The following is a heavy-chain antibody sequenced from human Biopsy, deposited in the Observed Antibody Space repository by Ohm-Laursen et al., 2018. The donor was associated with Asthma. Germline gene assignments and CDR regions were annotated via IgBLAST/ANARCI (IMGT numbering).Heavy chain of an antibody. CDR1: GGTLNTYV. J-gene: IGHJ4*02. CDR3: ARKAGSCISRTCYSLDF. Sequence: SSVKVSCKSLGGTLNTYVIGWVRQAPGQGLEWMGGINSVFGTTTYPQKFQDRVTITADDSTSTVYMELSSLRSEDTAVYYCARKAGSCISRTCYSLDFWGQGTLVTASS. D-gene: IGHD2-2*01. CDR2: INSVFGTT. V-gene: IGHV1-69*01.